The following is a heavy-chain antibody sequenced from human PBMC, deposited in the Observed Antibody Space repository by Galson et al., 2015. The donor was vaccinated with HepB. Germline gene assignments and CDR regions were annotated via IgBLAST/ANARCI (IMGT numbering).Heavy chain of an antibody. CDR1: GFTFRDYY. J-gene: IGHJ4*02. V-gene: IGHV3-11*01. D-gene: IGHD3-3*01. CDR3: ARARGGYYVGSDY. CDR2: ISSSGRTI. Sequence: SLRLSCAASGFTFRDYYMSWIRQAPGKGLEWVSYISSSGRTIYYADSVKGRFTVSRENAKNSLYLQMNSLRGEDTAVYYCARARGGYYVGSDYWGQGTLVTVSS.